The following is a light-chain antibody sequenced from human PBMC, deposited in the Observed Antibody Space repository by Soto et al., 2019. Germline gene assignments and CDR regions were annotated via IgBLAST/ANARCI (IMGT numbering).Light chain of an antibody. CDR3: CSYTSSSTLVV. Sequence: QSALTQPRSVSGSPGQSVTISCTGTSSDVGAYNYVSWYQQHPEKAPKLIIYDVTQRPSGVPDRFSGSKSGNTASLTISGLQAEDEADYYCCSYTSSSTLVVFGGGTKVTVL. CDR2: DVT. V-gene: IGLV2-11*01. J-gene: IGLJ2*01. CDR1: SSDVGAYNY.